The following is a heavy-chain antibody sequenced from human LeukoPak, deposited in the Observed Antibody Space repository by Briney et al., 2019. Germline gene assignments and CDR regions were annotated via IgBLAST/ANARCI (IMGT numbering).Heavy chain of an antibody. CDR3: ARVGTAVVGTARRWFDP. CDR2: IYYSGTT. J-gene: IGHJ5*02. V-gene: IGHV4-59*11. Sequence: PSETLSLTCTVSGGSISSHYWSWIRQSPGRGLEWIGSIYYSGTTNYNPSLKSRVTISVDTSKNQFSLKLSSVTAADTAVYYCARVGTAVVGTARRWFDPWGQGTLVTVSS. CDR1: GGSISSHY. D-gene: IGHD6-13*01.